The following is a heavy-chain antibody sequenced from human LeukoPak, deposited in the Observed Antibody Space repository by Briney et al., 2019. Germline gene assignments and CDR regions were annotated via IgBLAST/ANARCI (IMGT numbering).Heavy chain of an antibody. V-gene: IGHV3-53*01. Sequence: GGSLRLSCAASGFTVSSNYMSWVRQAPGKGLEWVSVIYSGGSTYYADSVKGRFTISRDNSKNTLYLQMNSLRAEDTAVYYCARGGVYYDSSGTLPDYWGQGTLVTVSS. CDR1: GFTVSSNY. D-gene: IGHD3-22*01. CDR2: IYSGGST. J-gene: IGHJ4*02. CDR3: ARGGVYYDSSGTLPDY.